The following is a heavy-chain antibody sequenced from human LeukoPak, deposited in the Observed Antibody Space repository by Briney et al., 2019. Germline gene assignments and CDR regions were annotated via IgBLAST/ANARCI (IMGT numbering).Heavy chain of an antibody. Sequence: ASVKVSCKASGYTFTGYYMHWVRQAPGQGLEWMGWISAYNGNTNYAQKPQGRVTMTTDTSTSTAYMELRSLRSDDTAVYYCARWGMIVEYFDYWGQGTLVTVSS. CDR3: ARWGMIVEYFDY. V-gene: IGHV1-18*04. J-gene: IGHJ4*02. CDR1: GYTFTGYY. D-gene: IGHD3-22*01. CDR2: ISAYNGNT.